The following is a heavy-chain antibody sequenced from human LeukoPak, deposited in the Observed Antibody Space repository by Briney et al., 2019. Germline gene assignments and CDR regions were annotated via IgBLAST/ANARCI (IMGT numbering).Heavy chain of an antibody. V-gene: IGHV3-69-1*01. Sequence: GGSLRLSCAASGFTFDDYGMSWVRQAPGKGLEWVSSISSSSYIYYADSVKGRFTISRDNAKNSLYLQMNSLRAEDTAVYYCARLNIAARPGHSDWFDPWGQGTLVTVSS. CDR3: ARLNIAARPGHSDWFDP. CDR2: ISSSSYI. D-gene: IGHD6-6*01. CDR1: GFTFDDYG. J-gene: IGHJ5*02.